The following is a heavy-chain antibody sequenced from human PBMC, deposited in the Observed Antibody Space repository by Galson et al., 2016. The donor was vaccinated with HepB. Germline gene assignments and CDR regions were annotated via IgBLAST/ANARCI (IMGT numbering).Heavy chain of an antibody. CDR2: MSFDGYSK. V-gene: IGHV3-30-3*01. CDR1: GIASSNSI. CDR3: AREGYSRGWAPAFDD. D-gene: IGHD6-25*01. J-gene: IGHJ4*02. Sequence: SLRLSCAASGIASSNSIMHWVRQAPGMGPEWVAGMSFDGYSKYYLDAVKGRFTISRDDSNKTLYLQMDSLRAEDTALYFCAREGYSRGWAPAFDDWGQGTLVTVSS.